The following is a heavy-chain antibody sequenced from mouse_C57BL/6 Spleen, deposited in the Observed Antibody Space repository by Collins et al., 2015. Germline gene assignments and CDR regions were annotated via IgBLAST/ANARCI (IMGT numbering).Heavy chain of an antibody. CDR1: GYSITSGYY. CDR3: ASYYYGSSYVEAMDY. Sequence: GPGLVKPSQSLSLTCSVTGYSITSGYYWNWIRQFPGNKLEWMGYISYDGSNNYNPSLKNRISITRDTSKNQFFLKLNSVTTEDTATYYCASYYYGSSYVEAMDYWGQGTSVTVSS. D-gene: IGHD1-1*01. J-gene: IGHJ4*01. V-gene: IGHV3-6*01. CDR2: ISYDGSN.